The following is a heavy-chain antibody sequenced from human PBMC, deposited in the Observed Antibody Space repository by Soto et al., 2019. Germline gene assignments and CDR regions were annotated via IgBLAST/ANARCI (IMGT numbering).Heavy chain of an antibody. J-gene: IGHJ4*02. Sequence: SETLSLTCTVSGASISSSSYYWGWIRQPPGKGLEWIGTIYYSVNTYYNPSLKSRVTISVDPSKKQFSLTLSSVTAADTAVCYCAIRHQSTRYILYWYPGALLSV. D-gene: IGHD2-8*01. CDR3: AIRHQSTRYILY. CDR1: GASISSSSYY. V-gene: IGHV4-39*01. CDR2: IYYSVNT.